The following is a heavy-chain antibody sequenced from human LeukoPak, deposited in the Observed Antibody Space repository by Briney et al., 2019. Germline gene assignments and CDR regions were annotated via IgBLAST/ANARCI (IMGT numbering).Heavy chain of an antibody. J-gene: IGHJ4*02. CDR3: AKRSIAFDY. CDR1: GFTFNTYA. CDR2: ISADGNI. D-gene: IGHD2-15*01. V-gene: IGHV3-23*01. Sequence: SGGSLRLSCAASGFTFNTYAMSWIRQAPGKGLEWVSAISADGNIYYADSVKGRFTISRDKSTNMLHLQMNSLRAEDAALYYCAKRSIAFDYWGQGTLVTVSS.